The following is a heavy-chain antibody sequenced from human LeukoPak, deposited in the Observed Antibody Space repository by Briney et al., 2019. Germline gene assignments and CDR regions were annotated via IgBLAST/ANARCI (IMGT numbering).Heavy chain of an antibody. V-gene: IGHV1-2*02. Sequence: ASVKVSCKASGYTFTSYAMNWVRQAPGQGLEWMGWINPNSGGTNYAQKFQGRVTMTRDTSISTAYMELSRLRSDDTAVYYCARDPGELVAARDDAFDIWGQGTMVTVSS. D-gene: IGHD2-15*01. CDR2: INPNSGGT. CDR1: GYTFTSYA. J-gene: IGHJ3*02. CDR3: ARDPGELVAARDDAFDI.